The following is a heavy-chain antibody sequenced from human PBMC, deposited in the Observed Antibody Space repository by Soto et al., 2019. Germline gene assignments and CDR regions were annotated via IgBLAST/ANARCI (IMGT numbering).Heavy chain of an antibody. V-gene: IGHV3-30-3*01. CDR1: GFTFSSYA. Sequence: GGSLRLSCAASGFTFSSYAMHWVRQAPGKGLEWVAVISYDGSNKYYADSVKGRFTISRDNSKNTLYLQMNSLRAEDTAVYYCARAPTSVAGAPYYFDYWGQGTLVTVSS. CDR3: ARAPTSVAGAPYYFDY. CDR2: ISYDGSNK. J-gene: IGHJ4*02. D-gene: IGHD6-19*01.